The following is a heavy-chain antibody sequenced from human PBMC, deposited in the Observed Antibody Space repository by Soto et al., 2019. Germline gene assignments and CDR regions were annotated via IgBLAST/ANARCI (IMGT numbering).Heavy chain of an antibody. D-gene: IGHD2-15*01. J-gene: IGHJ6*02. CDR3: ARVLDYYYDYGMDV. CDR2: ISAYNGNT. V-gene: IGHV1-18*04. Sequence: ASVKVSCKASGYTFPRYGISRVRRARGQGLEWMGWISAYNGNTNYAQKLQGRVTMTTDTSTSTVYMELRSLRSDDTAVYYCARVLDYYYDYGMDVWGQGTTVTVSS. CDR1: GYTFPRYG.